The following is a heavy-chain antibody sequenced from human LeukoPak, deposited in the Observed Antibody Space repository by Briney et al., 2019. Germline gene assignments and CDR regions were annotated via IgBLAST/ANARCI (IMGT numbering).Heavy chain of an antibody. V-gene: IGHV3-33*01. CDR2: IWYDGSNK. CDR1: GFTFSSYG. Sequence: GGSLRLSCAASGFTFSSYGVHWVRQAPGKGLEWVAVIWYDGSNKYYADSVKGRFTISRDNSKNTLYLQMNSLRAEDTAVYYCARVGIAAAGDYWGQGTLVTVSS. CDR3: ARVGIAAAGDY. J-gene: IGHJ4*02. D-gene: IGHD6-13*01.